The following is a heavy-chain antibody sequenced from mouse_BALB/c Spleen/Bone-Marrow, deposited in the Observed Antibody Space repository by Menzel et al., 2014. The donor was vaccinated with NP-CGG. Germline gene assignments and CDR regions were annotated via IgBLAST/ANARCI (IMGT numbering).Heavy chain of an antibody. Sequence: QVQLQQSGAELVKPGAPVKLSRKASGYTFTSYWMNWVKQRPGRGLEWIGRIDPSDSETHYNQKFKDKATLTVDKSSSTAYIQLSSLTSEDSAVYYCARSGGNYVSFAYWGQGTLVTVSA. CDR2: IDPSDSET. V-gene: IGHV1-69*02. CDR3: ARSGGNYVSFAY. D-gene: IGHD2-1*01. J-gene: IGHJ3*01. CDR1: GYTFTSYW.